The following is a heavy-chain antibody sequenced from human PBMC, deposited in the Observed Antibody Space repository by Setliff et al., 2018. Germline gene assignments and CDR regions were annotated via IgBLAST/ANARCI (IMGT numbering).Heavy chain of an antibody. CDR2: INHSGST. CDR3: ARGGLWFGELLLKYYYYGMDV. J-gene: IGHJ6*02. Sequence: PSETLSLTCAVYGGSFSGYYWSWIRQPPGKGLEWIGEINHSGSTNYNPSLKSRVTISVDTSKNQFSLKLSSVTAADTAVYYCARGGLWFGELLLKYYYYGMDVWGQGTTVTVSS. V-gene: IGHV4-34*01. CDR1: GGSFSGYY. D-gene: IGHD3-10*01.